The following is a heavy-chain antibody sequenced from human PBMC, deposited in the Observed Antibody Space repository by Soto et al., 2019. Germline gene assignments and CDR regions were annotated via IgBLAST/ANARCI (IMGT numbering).Heavy chain of an antibody. CDR2: ISWNSGSI. V-gene: IGHV3-9*01. Sequence: PGGSLRLSCAASGFTFDDYAMHWVRQAPGKGLEWVSGISWNSGSIGYADSVKGRFTISRDNAKNSLYLQMNSLRAEDTAGYYCAKDPVPYYFYYWGQGTLVTVS. CDR1: GFTFDDYA. CDR3: AKDPVPYYFYY. J-gene: IGHJ4*02.